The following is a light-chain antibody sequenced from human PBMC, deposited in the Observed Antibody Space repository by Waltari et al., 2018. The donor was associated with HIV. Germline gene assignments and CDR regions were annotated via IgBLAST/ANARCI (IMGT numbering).Light chain of an antibody. J-gene: IGLJ3*02. CDR3: LSADNSGTYWM. CDR1: ALPKKY. V-gene: IGLV3-16*01. CDR2: KDR. Sequence: SYELTQPPSVSVSLGQMARITCSGEALPKKYTYWYQHKPGQAPVLGIYKDRERPAGIPERFSGSSSGTIVTLTISGVQAEDEADYYCLSADNSGTYWMFGGGTKLTVL.